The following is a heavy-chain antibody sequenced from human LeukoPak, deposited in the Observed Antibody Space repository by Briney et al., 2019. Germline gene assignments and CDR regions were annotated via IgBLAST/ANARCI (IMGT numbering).Heavy chain of an antibody. V-gene: IGHV4-59*08. CDR2: IYYSGST. CDR1: GGSISSYY. CDR3: ARHGRGAKGFDY. D-gene: IGHD1-14*01. J-gene: IGHJ4*02. Sequence: SETLSLTSTVSGGSISSYYWSWIRQPPGKGLGWIGYIYYSGSTNYNPSLKSRVTISVDTAKNQFSLKLSSVTAADTAVYYWARHGRGAKGFDYWGQGTLVTVSS.